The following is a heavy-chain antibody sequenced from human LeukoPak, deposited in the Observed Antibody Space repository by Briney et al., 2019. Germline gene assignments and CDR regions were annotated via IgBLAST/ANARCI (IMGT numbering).Heavy chain of an antibody. D-gene: IGHD3-16*02. CDR2: IKQDGSEK. Sequence: PGGSLRLSCAASGFTFSSYWMSWVRQAPGKGLEWVANIKQDGSEKYYVDSVKGRFTISRDNAKNSLYLQMNSLRAEDTAVYYCARDTPVTYYDYVWGSYRPYYFDYWGQGTLVTVSS. CDR3: ARDTPVTYYDYVWGSYRPYYFDY. CDR1: GFTFSSYW. J-gene: IGHJ4*02. V-gene: IGHV3-7*01.